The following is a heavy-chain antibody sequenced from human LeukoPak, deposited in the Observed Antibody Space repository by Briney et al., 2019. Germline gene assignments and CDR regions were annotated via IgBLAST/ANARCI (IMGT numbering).Heavy chain of an antibody. Sequence: ASVKVSCKASGYTFTSYDINWVRQATVQGLEWMGWMNPNSGNTGYAQKFQGRVTMTRNTSISTAYMELSSLRSEDTAVYYCARTHYDYVWGSYRFNWFDPWGQGTLVTVSS. CDR1: GYTFTSYD. CDR2: MNPNSGNT. D-gene: IGHD3-16*02. J-gene: IGHJ5*02. CDR3: ARTHYDYVWGSYRFNWFDP. V-gene: IGHV1-8*01.